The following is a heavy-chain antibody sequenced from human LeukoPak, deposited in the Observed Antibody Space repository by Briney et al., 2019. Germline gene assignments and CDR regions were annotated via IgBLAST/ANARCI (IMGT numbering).Heavy chain of an antibody. CDR3: ARSESLGYCSSTSSPFDY. D-gene: IGHD2-2*01. CDR2: INSDGSST. J-gene: IGHJ4*02. CDR1: GFTFSSYW. V-gene: IGHV3-74*01. Sequence: GGSLRLSCAASGFTFSSYWMHWVRQAPGKGLVWVSRINSDGSSTSYADSVKGRFTISRDNAKNTLYLQMNSLRAEDTAVYYCARSESLGYCSSTSSPFDYWGQGTLVTVSS.